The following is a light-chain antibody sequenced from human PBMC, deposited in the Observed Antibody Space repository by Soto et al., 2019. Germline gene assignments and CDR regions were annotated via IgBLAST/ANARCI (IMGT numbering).Light chain of an antibody. CDR2: AAS. Sequence: DIQMAQYPSSLSASVGDRVTIACLASRSISNYLNWYQQKPGKAPKLLLYAASSLQSGVPARFSGSGSGTDFPLTISSLQPEDFATYYCQQSYSTLRTFGQGTKV. V-gene: IGKV1-39*01. CDR3: QQSYSTLRT. CDR1: RSISNY. J-gene: IGKJ1*01.